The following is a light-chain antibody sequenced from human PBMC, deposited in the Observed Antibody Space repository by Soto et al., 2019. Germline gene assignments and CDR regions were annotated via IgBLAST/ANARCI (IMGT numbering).Light chain of an antibody. CDR1: QNIGDTY. Sequence: EIVLTQTPATLSLSPGERATLSCRASQNIGDTYLAWYQQKPGQAPRLLIYGASTRATGIPARFSGSGSGTEFTLTISSLQSEDFAVYYCQQYNNWWTFGQGTKVEIK. V-gene: IGKV3-15*01. CDR3: QQYNNWWT. CDR2: GAS. J-gene: IGKJ1*01.